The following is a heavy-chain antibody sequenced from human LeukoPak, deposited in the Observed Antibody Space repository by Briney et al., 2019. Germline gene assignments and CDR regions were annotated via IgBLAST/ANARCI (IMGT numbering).Heavy chain of an antibody. Sequence: GGSLRLSCAASGFTFSSYWMHWVRQAPGKGLVWVSRINSDGSSTSYADSVKGRFTISRDNAKNMLYLQMNSLRAEDTAVYYCARVRTNYYDSRDAFDIWGQGTMVTVSS. V-gene: IGHV3-74*01. D-gene: IGHD3-22*01. CDR1: GFTFSSYW. J-gene: IGHJ3*02. CDR2: INSDGSST. CDR3: ARVRTNYYDSRDAFDI.